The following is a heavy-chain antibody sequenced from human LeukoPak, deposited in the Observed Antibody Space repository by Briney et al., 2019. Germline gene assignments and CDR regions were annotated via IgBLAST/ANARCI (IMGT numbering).Heavy chain of an antibody. CDR2: IYHSGST. V-gene: IGHV4-30-2*01. CDR1: GGSISSGGYS. Sequence: SQTLSLTCAVSGGSISSGGYSWRWIRQPPGKGLEWIGYIYHSGSTNYNPSLKSRVTISVDKSKNQISLKLSSVTAADTAVYYCARVDYGDSRPQFDYWGQGTLVTVSS. CDR3: ARVDYGDSRPQFDY. D-gene: IGHD4-17*01. J-gene: IGHJ4*02.